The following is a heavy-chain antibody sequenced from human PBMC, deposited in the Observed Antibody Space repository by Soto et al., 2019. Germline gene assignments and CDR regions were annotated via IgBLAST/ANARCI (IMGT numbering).Heavy chain of an antibody. CDR1: GGSVSSGSYY. CDR3: ARAEEMATYFDY. D-gene: IGHD5-12*01. V-gene: IGHV4-61*01. CDR2: IYYSGST. Sequence: PSETLSLTCTVSGGSVSSGSYYWSWIRQPPGKGLEWIGYIYYSGSTNYNPSLKSRVTISVDTSKNQFSPKLSSVTAADTAVYYCARAEEMATYFDYWGQGTLVTVSS. J-gene: IGHJ4*02.